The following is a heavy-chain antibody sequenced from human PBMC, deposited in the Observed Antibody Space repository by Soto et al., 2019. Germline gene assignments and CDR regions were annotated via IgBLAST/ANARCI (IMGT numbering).Heavy chain of an antibody. CDR1: GYTFTSYY. CDR3: ARDLRPLGGTKDWFDP. Sequence: GASVKVSCKASGYTFTSYYMHWVRQAPGQGLEWMGIINPSGGSTNYAQKFQGRVTMTRDTSTSTVYMELSSLRSEDTAVYYCARDLRPLGGTKDWFDPWGQGTLVTSPQ. D-gene: IGHD1-1*01. CDR2: INPSGGST. J-gene: IGHJ5*02. V-gene: IGHV1-46*03.